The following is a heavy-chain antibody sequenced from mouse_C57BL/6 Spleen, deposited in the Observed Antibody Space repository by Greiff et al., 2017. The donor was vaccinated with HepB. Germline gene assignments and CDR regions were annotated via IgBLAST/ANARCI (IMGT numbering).Heavy chain of an antibody. Sequence: QVQLQQSGAELVKPGASVKMSCKASGYTFTSYWITWVKQRPGQGLEWIGDIYPGSGSTNYNEKFKSKATLTVDTSSSTAYMQLSSLTSEDSAVYYCARSNYGSSFAMDYWGQGTSVTVSS. J-gene: IGHJ4*01. V-gene: IGHV1-55*01. CDR3: ARSNYGSSFAMDY. D-gene: IGHD1-1*01. CDR2: IYPGSGST. CDR1: GYTFTSYW.